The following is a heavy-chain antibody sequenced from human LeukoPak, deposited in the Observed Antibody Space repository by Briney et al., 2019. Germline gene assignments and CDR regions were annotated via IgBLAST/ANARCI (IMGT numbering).Heavy chain of an antibody. CDR3: ARRAGEYSHPYDY. CDR2: IYVTGST. V-gene: IGHV4-4*07. CDR1: GASISSYY. J-gene: IGHJ4*02. Sequence: SETLSLTCTVSGASISSYYWSWIRQPAGKALEWIGRIYVTGSTTYNPSLESRVTMSLDTSKNHFSLKLRSVTAEDTAVYYCARRAGEYSHPYDYWGQGTLVTVSS. D-gene: IGHD4-17*01.